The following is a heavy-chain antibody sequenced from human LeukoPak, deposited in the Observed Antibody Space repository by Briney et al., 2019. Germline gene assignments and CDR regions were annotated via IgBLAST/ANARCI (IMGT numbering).Heavy chain of an antibody. CDR1: GYSFTSYW. CDR2: IYPGDSDT. D-gene: IGHD4-17*01. CDR3: ARTNGDYYYGMDV. V-gene: IGHV5-51*01. Sequence: GESLQISCKGSGYSFTSYWIGWVRQMPGKGLEWMGIIYPGDSDTRYSPSFQGQVTISADKSISTAYLQWSSLKASDTAMYYCARTNGDYYYGMDVWGQGTTVTVSS. J-gene: IGHJ6*02.